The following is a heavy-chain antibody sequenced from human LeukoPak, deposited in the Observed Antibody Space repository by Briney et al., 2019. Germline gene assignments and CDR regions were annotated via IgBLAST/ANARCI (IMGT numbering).Heavy chain of an antibody. J-gene: IGHJ5*02. CDR1: GGSFSGYY. Sequence: NASETLSLTCAVYGGSFSGYYWSWIRQPPGKGMEWIGEINHSGSTNYNPSLKSRVTISVDTSKNQFSLKLSSVTAADTAVYYCARGGQKDIVVVPAAIHTGWFDPWGQGTLVTVSS. CDR2: INHSGST. V-gene: IGHV4-34*01. CDR3: ARGGQKDIVVVPAAIHTGWFDP. D-gene: IGHD2-2*02.